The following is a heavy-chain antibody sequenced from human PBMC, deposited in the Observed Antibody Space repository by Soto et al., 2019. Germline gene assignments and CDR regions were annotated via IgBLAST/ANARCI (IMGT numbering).Heavy chain of an antibody. CDR1: GFSFGSHA. Sequence: GGSLRLSCAASGFSFGSHAMSWVRQAPGKGLEWVSAISGSGAGTYYADSVKGRFTISRDNSKNTVYLQMNNLRAEDTAIYYCAKPDSSGYDYFCYWGQGTLVTVSS. D-gene: IGHD3-22*01. CDR3: AKPDSSGYDYFCY. V-gene: IGHV3-23*01. CDR2: ISGSGAGT. J-gene: IGHJ4*02.